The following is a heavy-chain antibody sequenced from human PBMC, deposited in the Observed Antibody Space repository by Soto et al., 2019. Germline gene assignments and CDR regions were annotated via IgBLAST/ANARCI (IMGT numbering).Heavy chain of an antibody. J-gene: IGHJ5*02. CDR2: IIPLFGTA. CDR3: ARGYSNYRSGSDP. CDR1: GGTFSRYA. V-gene: IGHV1-69*01. Sequence: QVQLVQSGAEVKKPGSSVKVSCKASGGTFSRYAISWVRRAPGQGLEWMGGIIPLFGTATYAQKFQGRVTSTADESTSTADKEPSSLRSEDTAVYYCARGYSNYRSGSDPWGQGTLGTGSA. D-gene: IGHD4-4*01.